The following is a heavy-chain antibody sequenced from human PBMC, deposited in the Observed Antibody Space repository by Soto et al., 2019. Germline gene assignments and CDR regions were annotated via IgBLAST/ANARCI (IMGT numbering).Heavy chain of an antibody. CDR3: ARVEYDYGDYFDY. D-gene: IGHD4-17*01. Sequence: QVQLVQSGAEVKKPGSSVKVSCKASGGTFSSYTISWVRQAPGQGLEWMGRIIPILGIANYAQKFQGRVRITADKSTSTAYMELSSLRSEDTAVYYCARVEYDYGDYFDYWGQGTLVTVSS. CDR2: IIPILGIA. J-gene: IGHJ4*02. CDR1: GGTFSSYT. V-gene: IGHV1-69*02.